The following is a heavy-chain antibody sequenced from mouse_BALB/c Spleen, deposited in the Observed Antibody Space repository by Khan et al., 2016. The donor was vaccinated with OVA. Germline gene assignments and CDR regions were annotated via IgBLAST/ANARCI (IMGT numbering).Heavy chain of an antibody. V-gene: IGHV1-9*01. J-gene: IGHJ4*01. CDR3: ARRGMGAMDY. D-gene: IGHD2-3*01. Sequence: QVRLQQSGAELMKPGASVKISCKATGYTFSSYWIEWVKQRPGHGLEWIGEILPGSGSSKYNEKFKGKATFTADTSSNTAYMQCSSLTSEESAVYYCARRGMGAMDYWGQGTLVTVSA. CDR2: ILPGSGSS. CDR1: GYTFSSYW.